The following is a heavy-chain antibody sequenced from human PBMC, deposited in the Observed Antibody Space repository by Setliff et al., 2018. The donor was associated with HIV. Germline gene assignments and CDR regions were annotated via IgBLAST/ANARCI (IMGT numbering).Heavy chain of an antibody. D-gene: IGHD6-13*01. CDR1: GYTFSSYG. Sequence: GASVKVSCKAPGYTFSSYGISWVRQAPGQGLQWVGWISGYNGNTHYAQNVQGRVTMTTDTSTNTAYMDLRSLRSDDTAVYYCTKDGLAAGARAFDIWGQGTMVTVSS. V-gene: IGHV1-18*01. CDR2: ISGYNGNT. CDR3: TKDGLAAGARAFDI. J-gene: IGHJ3*02.